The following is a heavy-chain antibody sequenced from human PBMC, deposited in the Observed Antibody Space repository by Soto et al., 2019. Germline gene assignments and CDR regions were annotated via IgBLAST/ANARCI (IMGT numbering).Heavy chain of an antibody. CDR3: ARDLGYCRSGTCYREWFDP. J-gene: IGHJ5*02. V-gene: IGHV1-18*01. Sequence: QVQLVQSGAEVKKPGASVKVSCKASGYTFTTHGISWVQQDPGQGLEWMGWVSGDNGHTNYAQSLQGRVTMTTDTSTNTAYMELRSLRSDDTAVYYCARDLGYCRSGTCYREWFDPWGQGTLVTVSS. CDR2: VSGDNGHT. CDR1: GYTFTTHG. D-gene: IGHD2-15*01.